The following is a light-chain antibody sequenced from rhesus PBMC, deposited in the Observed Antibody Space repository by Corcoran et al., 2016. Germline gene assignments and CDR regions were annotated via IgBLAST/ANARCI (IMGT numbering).Light chain of an antibody. CDR3: QQYTSSPLT. CDR1: QSISSW. V-gene: IGKV1-22*01. CDR2: KAS. J-gene: IGKJ4*01. Sequence: DIQMTQSPSSLSASVGDTVTITCRANQSISSWLAWYQQKPGNAPKLLIYKASSLQSGVPSRFSGSGTGTDFTLTIRSLQSEDFATYYCQQYTSSPLTFGGGTKVELK.